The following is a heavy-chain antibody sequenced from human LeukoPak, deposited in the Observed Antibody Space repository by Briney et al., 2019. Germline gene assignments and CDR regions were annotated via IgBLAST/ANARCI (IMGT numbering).Heavy chain of an antibody. D-gene: IGHD3-3*01. V-gene: IGHV3-23*01. CDR2: ISGSGGST. J-gene: IGHJ6*03. CDR1: GFTFSSYA. Sequence: GGSLRLSCAASGFTFSSYAMSWVRQAPGKGLEWVSAISGSGGSTYYADSVKGRFTISRDNSKNTLYLQMNSLRAEDTAVYYCARDFPFGWYYYYMDVWGKGTTVTVSS. CDR3: ARDFPFGWYYYYMDV.